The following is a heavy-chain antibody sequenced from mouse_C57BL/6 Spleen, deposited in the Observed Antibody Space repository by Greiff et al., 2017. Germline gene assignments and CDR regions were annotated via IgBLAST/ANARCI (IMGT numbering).Heavy chain of an antibody. CDR2: IDPSDSYT. D-gene: IGHD2-5*01. CDR3: ARSNFYYAMDY. V-gene: IGHV1-69*01. Sequence: QVQLQQPGAELVMPGASVKLSCKASGYTFTSYWMHWVKQRPGQGLEWIGEIDPSDSYTNYNQKFKGKSTLTVDKSSSTAYMQLSSLTSEDSAVXYCARSNFYYAMDYWGQGTSVTVSS. CDR1: GYTFTSYW. J-gene: IGHJ4*01.